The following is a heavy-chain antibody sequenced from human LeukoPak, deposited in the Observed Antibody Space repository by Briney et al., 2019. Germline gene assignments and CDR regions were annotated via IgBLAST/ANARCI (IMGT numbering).Heavy chain of an antibody. CDR2: IKQDGSEK. CDR3: ARETNDFWRNYYYYMDV. V-gene: IGHV3-7*01. Sequence: PGGSLRLSCAASGFTFSSYWMSWVRQAPGKGLEWVANIKQDGSEKYYVDSVKGRFTISRDNAKNSLYLQMNSLRAEDTAVYYCARETNDFWRNYYYYMDVWGKGTTVTVSS. D-gene: IGHD3-3*01. CDR1: GFTFSSYW. J-gene: IGHJ6*03.